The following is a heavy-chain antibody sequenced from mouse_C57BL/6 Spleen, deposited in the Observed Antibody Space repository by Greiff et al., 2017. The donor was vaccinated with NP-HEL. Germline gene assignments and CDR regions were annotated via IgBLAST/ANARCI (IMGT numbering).Heavy chain of an antibody. CDR3: ARGDYDYDGVFAY. CDR1: GFTFSDYG. D-gene: IGHD2-4*01. J-gene: IGHJ3*01. Sequence: DVQLVESGGGLVKPGGSLKLSCAASGFTFSDYGMHWVRQAPEKGLEWVAYISSGSSTIYYADTVKGRFTISRDNAKNTLFLQMTSLRSEDTAMYYCARGDYDYDGVFAYWGQGTLVTVSA. V-gene: IGHV5-17*01. CDR2: ISSGSSTI.